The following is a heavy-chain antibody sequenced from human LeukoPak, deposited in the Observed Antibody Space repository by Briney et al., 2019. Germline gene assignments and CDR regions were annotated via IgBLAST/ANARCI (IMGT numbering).Heavy chain of an antibody. J-gene: IGHJ4*02. CDR2: LSYDGGDK. CDR1: GFTFSSYA. Sequence: GRSLRLSCAASGFTFSSYALHWVRQAPGKGLEWVAVLSYDGGDKYYADSVKGRFTISRDNSKNTLYLQMNSLRADDTAVYYCARDGGPGSGWSDFDYWGQGTLVTVSS. D-gene: IGHD6-19*01. CDR3: ARDGGPGSGWSDFDY. V-gene: IGHV3-30*04.